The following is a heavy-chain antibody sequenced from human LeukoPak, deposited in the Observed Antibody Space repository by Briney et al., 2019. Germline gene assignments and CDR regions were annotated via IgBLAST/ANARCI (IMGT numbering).Heavy chain of an antibody. Sequence: SETLSLICAVYGGSLSGYYWRWIRQPPGKGVEGIGEINHSECTNYNPPLKSRVTISVDTSKKQFSLKLSSVTAADTAVYYCAREVATNGPYYYYVMDVWGQGTTVTVSS. D-gene: IGHD5-12*01. V-gene: IGHV4-34*01. J-gene: IGHJ6*02. CDR3: AREVATNGPYYYYVMDV. CDR1: GGSLSGYY. CDR2: INHSECT.